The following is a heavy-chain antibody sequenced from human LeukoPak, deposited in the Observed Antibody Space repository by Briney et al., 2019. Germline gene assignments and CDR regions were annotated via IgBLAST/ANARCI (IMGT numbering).Heavy chain of an antibody. D-gene: IGHD6-19*01. CDR3: ARDPLLSGWYYFDY. J-gene: IGHJ4*02. CDR1: GYTFTGYY. Sequence: ASVKVSCKASGYTFTGYYMHWVRQAPGQGLEWMGWINPNSGGTNYAQKLQGRVTMTRDTSISTAYMELSRLRSDDTAVYYCARDPLLSGWYYFDYWGQGTLVTVSS. V-gene: IGHV1-2*02. CDR2: INPNSGGT.